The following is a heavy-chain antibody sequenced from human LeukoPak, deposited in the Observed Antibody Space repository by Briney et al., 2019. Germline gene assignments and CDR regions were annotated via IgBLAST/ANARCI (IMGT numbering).Heavy chain of an antibody. J-gene: IGHJ4*02. D-gene: IGHD5-24*01. CDR3: ARDRGDNYDSLVDY. Sequence: EASVKVSCKASGYTFTSYYMHWVRPATGQGLEWMGIINPSGGSTSYAQKFQGRATMTRDTSTSTVYMELSSLRSEDTAVYYCARDRGDNYDSLVDYWGQGTLVTVSS. V-gene: IGHV1-46*01. CDR1: GYTFTSYY. CDR2: INPSGGST.